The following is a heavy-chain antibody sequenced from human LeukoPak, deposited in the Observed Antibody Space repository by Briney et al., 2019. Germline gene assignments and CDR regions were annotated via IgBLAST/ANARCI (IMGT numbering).Heavy chain of an antibody. CDR2: ISYDGSNK. CDR3: AKEATVTEGREKYYYGMDV. J-gene: IGHJ6*04. V-gene: IGHV3-30*18. CDR1: GFTFSSYG. D-gene: IGHD4-17*01. Sequence: ARSLTLSCAASGFTFSSYGMHWVRQAPGKGLEWVAVISYDGSNKYYADSVKGRFTISRDNSKNTLYLQMNSLRAEDTAVYYCAKEATVTEGREKYYYGMDVWGKGTTVTVSS.